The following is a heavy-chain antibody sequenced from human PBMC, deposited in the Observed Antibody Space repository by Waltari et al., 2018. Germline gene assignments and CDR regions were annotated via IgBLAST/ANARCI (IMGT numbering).Heavy chain of an antibody. Sequence: EVQLVEAGGDIVQPGGSLRLSCAASGFRFSDYWIHLVRQVQGNGLVWVSRINSDGSSIRQADAVKGRFTISRDNSKNMLYLQLNSLRAEDTAVYYCARKGGRGYTYGPFYYDSWGQGTLVTVSS. V-gene: IGHV3-74*01. J-gene: IGHJ4*02. CDR1: GFRFSDYW. CDR3: ARKGGRGYTYGPFYYDS. D-gene: IGHD5-18*01. CDR2: INSDGSSI.